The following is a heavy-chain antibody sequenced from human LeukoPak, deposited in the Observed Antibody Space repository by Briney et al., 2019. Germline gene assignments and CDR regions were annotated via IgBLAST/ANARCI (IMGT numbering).Heavy chain of an antibody. CDR1: GFTCSSTW. CDR2: MYGDGGST. J-gene: IGHJ4*02. CDR3: ASSDRLDY. D-gene: IGHD1-14*01. V-gene: IGHV3-74*01. Sequence: PGGSLRLSCATSGFTCSSTWMDWVRQPPGKGIMWDSRMYGDGGSTTYADSVKGRFTISRDNAKNTLYLQMNSLRAEDTAVYYCASSDRLDYWGQGTLVTVSS.